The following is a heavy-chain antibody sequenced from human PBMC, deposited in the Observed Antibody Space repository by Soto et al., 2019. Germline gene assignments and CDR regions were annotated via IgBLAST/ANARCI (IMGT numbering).Heavy chain of an antibody. J-gene: IGHJ4*02. Sequence: EVQLVESGGGSVQPGGSLRLSCAASGFTFSTFSMNWVRQAPGRGLEWMSYISGGGRPISYADSVKGRFTISRDNAKNSLYLQMDSPTDEETAVYYCARDLGWAFDSWGQGTRVTVSS. CDR1: GFTFSTFS. D-gene: IGHD6-19*01. CDR2: ISGGGRPI. V-gene: IGHV3-48*02. CDR3: ARDLGWAFDS.